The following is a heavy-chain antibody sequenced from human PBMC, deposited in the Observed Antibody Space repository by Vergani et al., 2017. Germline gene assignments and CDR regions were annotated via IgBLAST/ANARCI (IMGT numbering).Heavy chain of an antibody. D-gene: IGHD3-10*01. V-gene: IGHV3-9*01. CDR3: AKDSTSSWPRGFDY. CDR2: ISWNSGSI. J-gene: IGHJ4*02. Sequence: EVQLVESGGGLVQPGRSLRLSCAASGFTFDDYAMHWVRQAPGKGLEWVSGISWNSGSIGYADSVKGRFTIPRDNAKNSLYLQMNRLRAEDTALYYCAKDSTSSWPRGFDYWGQGTLVTVSS. CDR1: GFTFDDYA.